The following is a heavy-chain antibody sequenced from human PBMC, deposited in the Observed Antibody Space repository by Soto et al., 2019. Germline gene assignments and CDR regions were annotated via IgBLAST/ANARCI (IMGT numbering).Heavy chain of an antibody. Sequence: QVQLVQSGAEVKKPGASVKVSCKASGYTFSGYYMHWVRQAPGQGLEWMGWINTLSGDTSFPQKFQGRLAMTRDSSIDTAFMEVSRLTSDDTAIYYCARSLLNVILPLAYWGQGTLVSVSS. CDR1: GYTFSGYY. J-gene: IGHJ4*02. D-gene: IGHD3-3*02. CDR2: INTLSGDT. V-gene: IGHV1-2*02. CDR3: ARSLLNVILPLAY.